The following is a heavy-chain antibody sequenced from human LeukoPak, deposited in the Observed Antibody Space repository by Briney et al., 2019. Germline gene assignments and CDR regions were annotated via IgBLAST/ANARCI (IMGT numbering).Heavy chain of an antibody. CDR1: GFTFSSYA. Sequence: GGSLRLSCAASGFTFSSYAMSWVRQAPGKGLEWVSVIYSGGSTYYADSVKGRFTISRDNSKNTLYLQMNSLRAEDTAVYYCARDILTGYYHEAFDIWGQGTMVTVSS. D-gene: IGHD3-9*01. J-gene: IGHJ3*02. CDR2: IYSGGST. CDR3: ARDILTGYYHEAFDI. V-gene: IGHV3-66*01.